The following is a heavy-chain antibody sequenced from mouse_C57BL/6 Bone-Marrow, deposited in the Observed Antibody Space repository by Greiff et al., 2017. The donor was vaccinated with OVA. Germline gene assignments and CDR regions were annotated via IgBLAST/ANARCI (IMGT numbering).Heavy chain of an antibody. D-gene: IGHD2-2*01. Sequence: VQLQQSGAELARPGASVKLSCKASGYTFTSYGISWVKQRTGQGLEWIGEIYPRSGNTYYNEKFKGQATLTVDKSSSTAYMELRSLTSEDSAVYFCARYPRGLLDYWGQGTTRTVSS. CDR3: ARYPRGLLDY. V-gene: IGHV1-81*01. CDR2: IYPRSGNT. CDR1: GYTFTSYG. J-gene: IGHJ2*01.